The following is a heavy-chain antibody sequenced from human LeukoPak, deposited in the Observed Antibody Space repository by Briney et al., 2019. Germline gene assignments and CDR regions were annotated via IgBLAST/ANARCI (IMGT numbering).Heavy chain of an antibody. J-gene: IGHJ6*02. CDR2: IYYDGSNK. CDR3: ARDTFYSSGVYGLDV. CDR1: GLIFSSYG. Sequence: GGSLRLSCAASGLIFSSYGMHWGRQAPGKGLEGGAVIYYDGSNKYYADSVRGRFTISRDNSKNTLFLQMSSLRAEHTAVYYCARDTFYSSGVYGLDVWGQGTTVTVSS. V-gene: IGHV3-33*01. D-gene: IGHD3-22*01.